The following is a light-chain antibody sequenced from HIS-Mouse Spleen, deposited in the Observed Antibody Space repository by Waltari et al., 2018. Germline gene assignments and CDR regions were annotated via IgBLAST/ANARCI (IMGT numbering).Light chain of an antibody. J-gene: IGLJ2*01. V-gene: IGLV2-14*03. CDR1: SSDVGGYTY. CDR2: DVS. CDR3: SSYTSSSTLAV. Sequence: QSALTQPASVSGSPGQSITISCPGTSSDVGGYTYVSWYQQHPGKAPKLMIYDVSNRPARVSNRFSGSKSGNTASLTISGLQAEDEADYYCSSYTSSSTLAVFGGGTKLTVL.